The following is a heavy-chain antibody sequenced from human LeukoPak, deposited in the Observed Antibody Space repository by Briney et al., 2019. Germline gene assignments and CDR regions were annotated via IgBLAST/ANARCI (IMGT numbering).Heavy chain of an antibody. D-gene: IGHD3-10*01. CDR1: GYSISSGYY. Sequence: NTSETLSLTCTVSGYSISSGYYWGWIRQPPGKGLEWIGSIYHSGSTYYNPSLKSRVTISVDTSKNQFSLKLSSVTAADTAVYYCARSPLFYYGSGSYVYWGQGTLVTVSS. J-gene: IGHJ4*02. CDR2: IYHSGST. V-gene: IGHV4-38-2*02. CDR3: ARSPLFYYGSGSYVY.